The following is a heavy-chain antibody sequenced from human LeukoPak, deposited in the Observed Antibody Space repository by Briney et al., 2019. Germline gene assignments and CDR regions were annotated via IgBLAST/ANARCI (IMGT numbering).Heavy chain of an antibody. J-gene: IGHJ4*02. D-gene: IGHD3-22*01. CDR3: ARDPSHYYYDSSGYYGPSVTYFDF. CDR2: INPSGGGT. CDR1: GYTFTNYY. Sequence: ASVKVSCKATGYTFTNYYVHWVRQAPGQGLEWMGTINPSGGGTSYAQKFQGRVTMTRDTSTTTVYMELTSLRFEDTAVYFCARDPSHYYYDSSGYYGPSVTYFDFWGQGTLVIVSS. V-gene: IGHV1-46*01.